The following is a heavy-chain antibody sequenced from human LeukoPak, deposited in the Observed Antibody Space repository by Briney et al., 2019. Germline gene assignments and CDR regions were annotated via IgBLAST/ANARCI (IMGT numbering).Heavy chain of an antibody. CDR1: GGSITSSDYY. Sequence: SETLSLTCIVSGGSITSSDYYWGWIRQPPGKGLEWIGSIYSTGMTYYNPSLKSRVTISVDTSKTQFFLKLSSVTAADTAVYYCMRDGAGGNRSGFDYWGQGILVTVSS. V-gene: IGHV4-39*07. CDR3: MRDGAGGNRSGFDY. CDR2: IYSTGMT. J-gene: IGHJ4*02. D-gene: IGHD3-10*01.